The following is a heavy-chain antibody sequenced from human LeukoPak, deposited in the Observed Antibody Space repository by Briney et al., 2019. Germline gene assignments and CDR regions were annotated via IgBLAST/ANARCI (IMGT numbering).Heavy chain of an antibody. D-gene: IGHD2-2*01. J-gene: IGHJ4*02. V-gene: IGHV3-30-3*01. CDR1: GFTFSNYA. CDR2: ISYAGSNK. Sequence: GRSLRLSCAASGFTFSNYAMYWVRQAPGKGLEWVALISYAGSNKYYADSVKGRFTISGDNSKNTLYLQMSSLRVEDTAVYYCARDLDRYCSSSSCHSADYWGQGTLVTVSS. CDR3: ARDLDRYCSSSSCHSADY.